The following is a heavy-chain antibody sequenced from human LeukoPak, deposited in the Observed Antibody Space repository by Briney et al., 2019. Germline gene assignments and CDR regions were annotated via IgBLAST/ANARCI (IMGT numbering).Heavy chain of an antibody. CDR1: GFTFSSYA. CDR2: IHYGGTT. CDR3: ARERIRLERRGVFDI. Sequence: PGGSLRLSCAASGFTFSSYAMSWVRQAPGKGLEWIGSIHYGGTTYYNPSLRSRVAISVDTSMNQISLKLRSVSAADTALFYCARERIRLERRGVFDIWGQGTMVTVSS. V-gene: IGHV4-39*07. D-gene: IGHD1-1*01. J-gene: IGHJ3*02.